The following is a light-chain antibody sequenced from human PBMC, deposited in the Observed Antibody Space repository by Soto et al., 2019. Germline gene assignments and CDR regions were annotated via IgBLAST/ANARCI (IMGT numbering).Light chain of an antibody. CDR1: SSDVGGYNY. CDR3: SSYTSSSTVV. CDR2: DVS. Sequence: QSVLTQPASVSGSPGQSITISCTGTSSDVGGYNYVSWYQQHPGKAPELMIYDVSNRPYGVSHRFSGSKSGNTASLTISGLQAEDEADYYCSSYTSSSTVVFGGGTKLTVL. V-gene: IGLV2-14*01. J-gene: IGLJ2*01.